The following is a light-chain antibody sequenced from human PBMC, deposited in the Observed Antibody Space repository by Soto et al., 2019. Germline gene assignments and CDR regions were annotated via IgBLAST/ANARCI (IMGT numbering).Light chain of an antibody. J-gene: IGKJ3*01. CDR1: QTISRDD. CDR2: ATS. Sequence: EIVLTQSPGTLSLSPGETATLSCRTSQTISRDDLAWCQKRPGQAPRLLVSATSRRATGIPDRFTGYGSGTDFTLTISSLEPEDFVVYYCYQYYSSPHTFGPGNRVDI. CDR3: YQYYSSPHT. V-gene: IGKV3-20*01.